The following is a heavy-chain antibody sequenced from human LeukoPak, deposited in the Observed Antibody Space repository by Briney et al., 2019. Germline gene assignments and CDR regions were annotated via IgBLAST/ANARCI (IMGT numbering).Heavy chain of an antibody. CDR1: GGSISSYS. V-gene: IGHV4-59*01. J-gene: IGHJ6*03. CDR3: ARESWYQLLSFVRYYYYMDV. CDR2: MDYSGNT. Sequence: SETLSLTCTVSGGSISSYSWSWIRQSPGKGLEWIGHMDYSGNTNYNSSLKSRVTISLDTSKKQFSLKLSSVTAADTAVYYCARESWYQLLSFVRYYYYMDVWGKGATVTVSS. D-gene: IGHD2-2*01.